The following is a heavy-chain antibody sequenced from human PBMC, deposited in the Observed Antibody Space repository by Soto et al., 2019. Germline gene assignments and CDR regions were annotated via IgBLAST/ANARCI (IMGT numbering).Heavy chain of an antibody. CDR3: ALSIAPRLFDY. CDR1: GFSLSTSGVG. J-gene: IGHJ4*02. CDR2: IYWDDDQ. D-gene: IGHD6-6*01. Sequence: QITLKESGPTLVKPTQTLTLTCTCSGFSLSTSGVGVGWIRQPPGNALEWLALIYWDDDQRYSPSLQSRLTISKDTYKNQVVLTMTNMDPVDTGTYDCALSIAPRLFDYWGQGTLVTVSS. V-gene: IGHV2-5*02.